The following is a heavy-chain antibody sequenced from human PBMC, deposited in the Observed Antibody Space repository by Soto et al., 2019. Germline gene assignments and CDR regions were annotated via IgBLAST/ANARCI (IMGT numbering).Heavy chain of an antibody. V-gene: IGHV1-2*02. Sequence: ASVKCSFNASGYTFTGYYMHWLRQAPGQVLDWMGWINPKSGATNYAQNFQGRVTMTRDTSISTAYMELGRLRSDDTAVSYCAKDRGYCSISGCWNFEPWGHGTLVTVSS. CDR1: GYTFTGYY. J-gene: IGHJ5*02. D-gene: IGHD2-2*01. CDR3: AKDRGYCSISGCWNFEP. CDR2: INPKSGAT.